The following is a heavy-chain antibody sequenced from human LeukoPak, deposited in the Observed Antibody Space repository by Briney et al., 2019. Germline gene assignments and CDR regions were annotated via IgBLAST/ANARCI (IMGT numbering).Heavy chain of an antibody. Sequence: ASVKVSCKASGYTFTSYYMHWVRQAPGQGLEWMGWINPNSGGTNYAQKFQGRVTMTRDTSISTAYMELSRLRSDDTAVYYCARDPGDGEDQLLSDYWGQGTLVTVSS. CDR2: INPNSGGT. D-gene: IGHD2-2*01. CDR1: GYTFTSYY. CDR3: ARDPGDGEDQLLSDY. J-gene: IGHJ4*02. V-gene: IGHV1-2*02.